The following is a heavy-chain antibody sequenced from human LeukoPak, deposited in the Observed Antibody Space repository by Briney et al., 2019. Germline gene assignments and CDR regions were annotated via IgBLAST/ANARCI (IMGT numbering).Heavy chain of an antibody. CDR2: IKQDGSEK. CDR1: GFTFSSYW. V-gene: IGHV3-7*01. CDR3: ARDHYYGSGSYYPHDAFDI. D-gene: IGHD3-10*01. Sequence: GGSLRLSCAASGFTFSSYWMSWVRQAPGKGLEWVANIKQDGSEKYYMDSVKGRFTISRDNAKNSLYLQMNSLRAEDTAVYYCARDHYYGSGSYYPHDAFDIWGQGTMVTVSS. J-gene: IGHJ3*02.